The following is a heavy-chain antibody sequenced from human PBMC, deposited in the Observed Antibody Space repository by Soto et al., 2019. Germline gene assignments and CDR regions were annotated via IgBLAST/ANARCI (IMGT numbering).Heavy chain of an antibody. CDR3: ARAVSSWYLYYFDY. CDR2: ISAYNGNT. V-gene: IGHV1-18*04. CDR1: GYTFTSYG. J-gene: IGHJ4*02. D-gene: IGHD6-13*01. Sequence: ASVKVSCKASGYTFTSYGISWVRQAPGQGLEWMGWISAYNGNTNYAQKLQGRVTMTTDTSTSTAYMELRSLRSDDTAVYYCARAVSSWYLYYFDYWGQGTLVTVSS.